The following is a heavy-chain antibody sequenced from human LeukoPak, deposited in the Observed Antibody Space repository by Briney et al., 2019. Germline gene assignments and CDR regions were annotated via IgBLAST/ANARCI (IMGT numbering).Heavy chain of an antibody. CDR1: GFTFSHYA. V-gene: IGHV3-33*06. D-gene: IGHD2-15*01. CDR2: IWYDGSHD. J-gene: IGHJ4*02. CDR3: AKEGDCCSSGCHKRGIDY. Sequence: GGSLRLSCAASGFTFSHYAMHWVRQAPGKGLEWVAVIWYDGSHDTYTDSVKGRFTVSRDNFKNALHLQMNSLRVEDTAVYYCAKEGDCCSSGCHKRGIDYWGQGTLVTVSS.